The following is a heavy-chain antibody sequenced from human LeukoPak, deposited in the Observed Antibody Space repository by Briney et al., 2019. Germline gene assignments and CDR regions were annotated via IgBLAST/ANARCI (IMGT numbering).Heavy chain of an antibody. CDR3: AREGYCSSTSCSYFDY. CDR1: GGTFISYT. D-gene: IGHD2-2*01. V-gene: IGHV1-69*04. Sequence: SVKVSCKASGGTFISYTISWVRQAPGQGLEWMGRIIPILGIANYAQKFQGRVTITADKSTSTAYMELSSLRSEDTAVYYCAREGYCSSTSCSYFDYWGQGILVTVSS. J-gene: IGHJ4*02. CDR2: IIPILGIA.